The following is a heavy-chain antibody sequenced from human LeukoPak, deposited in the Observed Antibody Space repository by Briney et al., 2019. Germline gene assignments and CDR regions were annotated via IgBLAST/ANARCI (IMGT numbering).Heavy chain of an antibody. J-gene: IGHJ4*02. CDR2: IRSKAYGGTT. D-gene: IGHD5-24*01. V-gene: IGHV3-49*03. CDR3: TREMATVVLGSFDY. CDR1: GFTFGDYA. Sequence: GGSLRLSCTASGFTFGDYAMSWFRQAPGKGLEWVGFIRSKAYGGTTEYAASVKGRFTISRDYSKSIAYLQMNSLKTEDTAVYYCTREMATVVLGSFDYWGQGTLVTVSS.